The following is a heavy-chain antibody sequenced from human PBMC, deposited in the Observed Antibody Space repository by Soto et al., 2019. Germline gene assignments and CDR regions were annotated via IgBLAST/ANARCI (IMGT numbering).Heavy chain of an antibody. J-gene: IGHJ6*02. D-gene: IGHD6-25*01. Sequence: GGSLRLSCAASGFTFSSYAMHWVRQAPGKGLEWVTVISYDGSNKYYADSVKGRFTISRDNSKNTLYLQMDSLRAEDTAVYFCARGIRLPGGAGARDYYYGMDVWGQGTTVTVSS. V-gene: IGHV3-30-3*01. CDR3: ARGIRLPGGAGARDYYYGMDV. CDR1: GFTFSSYA. CDR2: ISYDGSNK.